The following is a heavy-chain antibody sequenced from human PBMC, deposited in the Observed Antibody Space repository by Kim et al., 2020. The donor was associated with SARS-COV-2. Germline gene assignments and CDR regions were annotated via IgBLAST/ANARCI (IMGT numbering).Heavy chain of an antibody. CDR3: ARTGYSYGNRPYNYYYGMDV. D-gene: IGHD5-18*01. Sequence: SVKVSCKASGGTFSSYAISWVRQAPGQGLEWMGGIIPIFGTANYAQKFQGRVTITADESTSTAYMELSSLRPEDTAVYYCARTGYSYGNRPYNYYYGMDVWGQGTTVTVSS. CDR2: IIPIFGTA. J-gene: IGHJ6*02. V-gene: IGHV1-69*13. CDR1: GGTFSSYA.